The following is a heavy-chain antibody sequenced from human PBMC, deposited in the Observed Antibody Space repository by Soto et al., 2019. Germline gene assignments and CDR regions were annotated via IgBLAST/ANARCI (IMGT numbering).Heavy chain of an antibody. CDR3: ARVRPTGIAAAGTNYYYGMDV. CDR2: IIPIFGTA. CDR1: GGTFSSYA. J-gene: IGHJ6*02. Sequence: QVQLVQSGAEVKKPGSSVKVSCKASGGTFSSYAISWVRQAPGQGLEWMGGIIPIFGTANYAQKFQGRVTITADKSTSTAYMELSSLRSEDTAVYYCARVRPTGIAAAGTNYYYGMDVWVQGTTVTVSS. V-gene: IGHV1-69*06. D-gene: IGHD6-13*01.